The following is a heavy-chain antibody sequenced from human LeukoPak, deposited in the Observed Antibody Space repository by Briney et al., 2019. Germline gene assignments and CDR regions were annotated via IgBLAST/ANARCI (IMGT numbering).Heavy chain of an antibody. Sequence: GGSLRLSCAASGLTFSSYWMSWVRQAPGKGLEWVANIKQDGSDKYYADSVKGRFTISRDNAKNSLYLQMNSLRVEDTAMYYCASLRTTVPHAGDPYGFWGQGTIVTVSS. CDR3: ASLRTTVPHAGDPYGF. D-gene: IGHD3-10*01. V-gene: IGHV3-7*01. J-gene: IGHJ3*01. CDR2: IKQDGSDK. CDR1: GLTFSSYW.